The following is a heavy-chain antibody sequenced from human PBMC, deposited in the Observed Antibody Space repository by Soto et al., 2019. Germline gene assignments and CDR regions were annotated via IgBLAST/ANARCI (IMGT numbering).Heavy chain of an antibody. CDR3: ALGYCTNGVCPASYYYYGMDV. CDR2: IIPIFGTA. Sequence: QVQLVQSGAEVKKPGSSVKVSCKASGGTFSRYAINWVRQAPGQGLEWMGGIIPIFGTANYAQKFQGRVTIAADKSTGTDYMELSSLRSEDTAVYYCALGYCTNGVCPASYYYYGMDVWGQGTTVTVSS. CDR1: GGTFSRYA. J-gene: IGHJ6*02. V-gene: IGHV1-69*06. D-gene: IGHD2-8*01.